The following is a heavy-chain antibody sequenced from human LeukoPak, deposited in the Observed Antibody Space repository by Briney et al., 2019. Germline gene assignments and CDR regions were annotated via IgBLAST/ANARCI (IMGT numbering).Heavy chain of an antibody. J-gene: IGHJ6*02. D-gene: IGHD3-10*01. V-gene: IGHV3-48*03. CDR2: ISSSGSTI. Sequence: GGSLRLSCAASGFTFSSYEMNWVRQAPGKGLEWVSYISSSGSTIYYADSVKGRFTISRDNAKNSLYLQMNSLRAEDTAVYYCARDIEVRGRYYYYGMDVWGQGTTVTVSS. CDR3: ARDIEVRGRYYYYGMDV. CDR1: GFTFSSYE.